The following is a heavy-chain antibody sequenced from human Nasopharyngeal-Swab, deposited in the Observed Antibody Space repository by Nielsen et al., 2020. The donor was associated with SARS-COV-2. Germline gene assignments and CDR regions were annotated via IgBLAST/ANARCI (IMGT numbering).Heavy chain of an antibody. D-gene: IGHD5-12*01. CDR1: GFTFDDYA. Sequence: SLKISCAASGFTFDDYAMHWVRQAPGKGLEWVSGISWNGGSIGYADSVKGRFTISRDNAKNSLYLQMNSLRAEDTALYYCATLGGYSGYDSEYGMDVWGQGTTVTVSS. J-gene: IGHJ6*02. CDR3: ATLGGYSGYDSEYGMDV. V-gene: IGHV3-9*01. CDR2: ISWNGGSI.